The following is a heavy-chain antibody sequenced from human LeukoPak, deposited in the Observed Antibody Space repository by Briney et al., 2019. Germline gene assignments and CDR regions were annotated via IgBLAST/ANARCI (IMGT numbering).Heavy chain of an antibody. Sequence: SETLSLTCAVHGGSFAAYYWSWIRQPPGKGLDWIGEINHSGSTNYNPSLKSRVTISVGTYKNPLSPKMSSVTAADTAVYYCASGGWFGDLLVYWGQGTLVTVSS. V-gene: IGHV4-34*01. CDR1: GGSFAAYY. D-gene: IGHD3-10*01. J-gene: IGHJ4*02. CDR3: ASGGWFGDLLVY. CDR2: INHSGST.